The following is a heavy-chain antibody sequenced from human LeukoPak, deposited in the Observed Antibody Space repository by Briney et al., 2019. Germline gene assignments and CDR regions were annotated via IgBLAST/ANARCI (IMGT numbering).Heavy chain of an antibody. D-gene: IGHD6-19*01. J-gene: IGHJ4*02. CDR3: ARLTYTSGNFDY. Sequence: PSETLSLTCTVSGGSISRYYWSWIRQPPGKGLEWIGYIYYSGSTNYNPSLKSRVTISVDTSKNQFSLKLSSVTAADTAVYYCARLTYTSGNFDYWGQGTLVTVSS. CDR2: IYYSGST. V-gene: IGHV4-59*01. CDR1: GGSISRYY.